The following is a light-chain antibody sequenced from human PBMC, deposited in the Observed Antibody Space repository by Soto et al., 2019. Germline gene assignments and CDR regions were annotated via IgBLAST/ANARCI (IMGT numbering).Light chain of an antibody. CDR1: RSNIGNNY. CDR3: GTWDSSLSAVV. V-gene: IGLV1-51*01. Sequence: LLSQPPPVSAAPGQKVTLSCSGKRSNIGNNYVSWYQQLPGTAPKLFIYDNNKRPSGIPDRFSGSKSGTSATLGITGLQTGDEADYYCGTWDSSLSAVVFGGGTKVTVL. J-gene: IGLJ2*01. CDR2: DNN.